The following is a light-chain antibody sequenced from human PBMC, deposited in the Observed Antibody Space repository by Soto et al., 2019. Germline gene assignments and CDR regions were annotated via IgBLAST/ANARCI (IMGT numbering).Light chain of an antibody. Sequence: DIVMTQSPGSLAVSLGERATINCKSSQSVLSTSSNKNYLAWYQKKPGQPPKLLFYWASTRASGVSDRFSGSGSETDFSLTIFSLQSEDFAVYYCQPYNNWPLTFGGGTKVEIK. J-gene: IGKJ4*01. CDR1: QSVLSTSSNKNY. CDR3: QPYNNWPLT. V-gene: IGKV4-1*01. CDR2: WAS.